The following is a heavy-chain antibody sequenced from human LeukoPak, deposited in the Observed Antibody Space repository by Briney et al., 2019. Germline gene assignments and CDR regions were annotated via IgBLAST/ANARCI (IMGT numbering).Heavy chain of an antibody. CDR1: GFTFSSYG. CDR2: IWYDGSKK. V-gene: IGHV3-33*01. D-gene: IGHD2-8*02. J-gene: IGHJ4*02. CDR3: ARYNTGSVDY. Sequence: PGGSLRLSCAASGFTFSSYGMHWFRQAPGKGLEWVAVIWYDGSKKYYADSVKGRFTTSRDNSKNTLYLQMDSLRAEDTAVYYCARYNTGSVDYWGQGTLVTVSS.